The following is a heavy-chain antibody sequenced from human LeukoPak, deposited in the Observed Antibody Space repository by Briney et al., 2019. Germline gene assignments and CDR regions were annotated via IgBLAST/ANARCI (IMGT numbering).Heavy chain of an antibody. CDR3: ARSPYYYGSGPSYYYMDV. V-gene: IGHV4-4*09. Sequence: SETLSLTCTVSGGSINSDYWSWIRQPPGKGLEWIGYIYTSGNTNYNPSLKSRVTISVDTSKNQFSLKLSSVTAADTVVYYCARSPYYYGSGPSYYYMDVWGKGTTVTVSS. D-gene: IGHD3-10*01. J-gene: IGHJ6*03. CDR1: GGSINSDY. CDR2: IYTSGNT.